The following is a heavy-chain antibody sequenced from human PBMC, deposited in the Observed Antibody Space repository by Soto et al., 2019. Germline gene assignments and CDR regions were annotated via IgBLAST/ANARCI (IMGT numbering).Heavy chain of an antibody. Sequence: GGSLRLSCAASGFTFSSYAMHWVRQAPGKGLEWVAVISYDGSNKYYADSVKGRFTISRDNSKNTLYLQMNSLRAEDTAVYYCARGHYDFWSGYYNVWGQGTLVTVSS. V-gene: IGHV3-30-3*01. CDR1: GFTFSSYA. J-gene: IGHJ4*02. CDR3: ARGHYDFWSGYYNV. CDR2: ISYDGSNK. D-gene: IGHD3-3*01.